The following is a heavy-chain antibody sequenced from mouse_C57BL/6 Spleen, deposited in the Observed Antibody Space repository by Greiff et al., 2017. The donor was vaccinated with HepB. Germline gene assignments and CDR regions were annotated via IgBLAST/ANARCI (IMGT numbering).Heavy chain of an antibody. J-gene: IGHJ3*01. CDR1: GYTFTSYW. D-gene: IGHD4-1*01. CDR2: IDPSDSYT. CDR3: ARANWDRRFAY. Sequence: QVQLQQPGAELVMPGASVKLSCKASGYTFTSYWMHWVKQRPGQGLAWIGEIDPSDSYTNYNQKFKGKSTLTVDKSSSTAYMQLSSLTSEDSAVYYCARANWDRRFAYWGQGTLVTVSA. V-gene: IGHV1-69*01.